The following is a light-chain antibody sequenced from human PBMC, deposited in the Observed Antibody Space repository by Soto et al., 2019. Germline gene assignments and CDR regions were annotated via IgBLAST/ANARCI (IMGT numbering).Light chain of an antibody. Sequence: EIVLTQSPGTLSLSPGERATLSCRASQSVNSNYLAWYQQRPGQAPRLLIYAASSRATGIPDRFSGGGSGTDFTITVSSLEPADFAVYYCQHYGSSPPLFTFGQGTRLEIK. J-gene: IGKJ5*01. CDR3: QHYGSSPPLFT. V-gene: IGKV3-20*01. CDR1: QSVNSNY. CDR2: AAS.